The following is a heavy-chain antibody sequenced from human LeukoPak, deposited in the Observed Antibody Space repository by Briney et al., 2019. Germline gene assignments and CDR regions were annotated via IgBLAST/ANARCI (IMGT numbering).Heavy chain of an antibody. CDR1: GGSISSYY. J-gene: IGHJ4*02. V-gene: IGHV4-59*01. CDR2: IYYSGST. CDR3: ARDKNFLDY. Sequence: PSETRSLICTVSGGSISSYYWSWIRQPPGKGLEWIGYIYYSGSTNYNPSLKSRVTISVDTSKNQFSLKLSSVTAADTAVYYCARDKNFLDYWGQGTLVTVSS.